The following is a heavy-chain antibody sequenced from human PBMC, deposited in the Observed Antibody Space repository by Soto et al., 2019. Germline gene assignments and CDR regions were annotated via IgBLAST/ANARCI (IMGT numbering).Heavy chain of an antibody. D-gene: IGHD1-1*01. CDR1: EFIFNNYW. Sequence: EVQLVESGGGLVQPGASLRLSCAASEFIFNNYWMAWVRQAPEKGLEWVASIKPDGSDKYYLDSVKGRFTMSRDNAKNSVYRQLDGLGAGVTAVYFCGSGTSVGWNTNWFDPWGQLTLITVSS. J-gene: IGHJ5*02. CDR3: GSGTSVGWNTNWFDP. CDR2: IKPDGSDK. V-gene: IGHV3-7*01.